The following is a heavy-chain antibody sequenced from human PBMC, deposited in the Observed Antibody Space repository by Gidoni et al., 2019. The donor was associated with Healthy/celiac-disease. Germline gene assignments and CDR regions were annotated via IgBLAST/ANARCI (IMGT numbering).Heavy chain of an antibody. CDR2: ISSSSSYI. V-gene: IGHV3-21*01. J-gene: IGHJ4*02. Sequence: EVQLVESGGGLVKPGGSLRLSCAASDFTFSSYSMNWVRQAPGKGLEWVSSISSSSSYIYYADSVKGRFTISRDNAKNSLYLQMNSLRAEDTAVYYCARRVFTAMGAFDYWGQGTLVTVSS. D-gene: IGHD5-18*01. CDR3: ARRVFTAMGAFDY. CDR1: DFTFSSYS.